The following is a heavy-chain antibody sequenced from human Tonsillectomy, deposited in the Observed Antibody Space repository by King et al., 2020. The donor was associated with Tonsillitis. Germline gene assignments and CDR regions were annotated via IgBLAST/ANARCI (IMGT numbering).Heavy chain of an antibody. CDR1: GYSISTGYY. V-gene: IGHV4-38-2*01. D-gene: IGHD3-10*01. CDR2: IYHSGST. Sequence: VQLQESGPGLVKPSETLSLTCAVSGYSISTGYYWGWIRQPPGKGLEWIGSIYHSGSTSYNPSLKSRVTISVNTSKNQFSLKLSSVTAADTAVYYCARVGYYYGSEALGYWGQGTLVTGSS. CDR3: ARVGYYYGSEALGY. J-gene: IGHJ4*02.